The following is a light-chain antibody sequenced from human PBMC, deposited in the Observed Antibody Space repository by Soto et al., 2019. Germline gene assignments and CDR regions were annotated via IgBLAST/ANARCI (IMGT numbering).Light chain of an antibody. J-gene: IGLJ2*01. Sequence: SYELTQPPSVSVSPGRKATIPCSGDKLGDKYVCWYQQNPGQSPLLVIYQDRKRPSGIPERFPGSNSGNTATLTISGTQAMDEADYYCQAWDNSPHVVFGGGTKLTVL. CDR2: QDR. CDR3: QAWDNSPHVV. CDR1: KLGDKY. V-gene: IGLV3-1*01.